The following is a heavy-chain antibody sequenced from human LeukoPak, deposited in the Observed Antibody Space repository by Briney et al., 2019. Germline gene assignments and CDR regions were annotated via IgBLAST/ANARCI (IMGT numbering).Heavy chain of an antibody. J-gene: IGHJ2*01. CDR3: AREENPQGGGSYFSRYFDL. V-gene: IGHV4-59*01. CDR1: GGSISSYY. Sequence: SETLSLTCTVSGGSISSYYWSWLRQPPGKGLEWIGYIYYSGSTNYNPSLKSRVTISVDTSKNQFSLKLSSVTAADTAVYYCAREENPQGGGSYFSRYFDLWGRGTLVTVSS. CDR2: IYYSGST. D-gene: IGHD1-26*01.